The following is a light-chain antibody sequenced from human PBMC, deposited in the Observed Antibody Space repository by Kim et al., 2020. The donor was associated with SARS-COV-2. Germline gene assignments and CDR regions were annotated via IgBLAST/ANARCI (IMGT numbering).Light chain of an antibody. J-gene: IGKJ2*01. CDR3: QHYNNWPADT. CDR2: ALS. CDR1: PSVINN. Sequence: VSPGARPARACRASPSVINNLAWYQQKPGHPPRLLIYALSTRATGIPARFSGSGSGTEFTLTISGLQSEDFAVYYCQHYNNWPADTFGQGTKLEI. V-gene: IGKV3-15*01.